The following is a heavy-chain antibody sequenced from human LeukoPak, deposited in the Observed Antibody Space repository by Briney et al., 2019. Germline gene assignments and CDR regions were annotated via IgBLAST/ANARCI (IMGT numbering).Heavy chain of an antibody. CDR1: GFTFSSYA. J-gene: IGHJ5*02. Sequence: GGSLRLSCAASGFTFSSYAMSWVRQAPGKGLEWVSAISGSGGSTYYADSVKGRFTISRDNSKNTLYLQMNGLRAEDTAVYYCAKDSLALLKTYSIDWFDPWGQGTLVTVSS. CDR3: AKDSLALLKTYSIDWFDP. CDR2: ISGSGGST. D-gene: IGHD2-21*01. V-gene: IGHV3-23*01.